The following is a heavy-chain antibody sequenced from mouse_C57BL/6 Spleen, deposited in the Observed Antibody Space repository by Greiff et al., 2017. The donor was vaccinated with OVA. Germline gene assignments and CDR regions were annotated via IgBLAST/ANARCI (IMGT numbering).Heavy chain of an antibody. V-gene: IGHV1-7*01. CDR3: AREGNGNYVWFAY. CDR1: GYTFTSYW. D-gene: IGHD2-1*01. CDR2: INPSSGYT. J-gene: IGHJ3*01. Sequence: QVQLKQSGAELAKPGASVKLSCKASGYTFTSYWMHWVKQRPGQGLEWIGYINPSSGYTKYNQKFKDKATLTADKSSSTAYMQLSSLTYEDSAVYYCAREGNGNYVWFAYWGQGTLVTVSA.